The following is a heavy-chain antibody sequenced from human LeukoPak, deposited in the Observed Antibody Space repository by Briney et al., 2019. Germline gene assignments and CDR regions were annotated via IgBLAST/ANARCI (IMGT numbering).Heavy chain of an antibody. CDR3: VRDSVVGGSGGNWFDP. CDR2: IWYDGSNK. CDR1: GFTFSSYG. D-gene: IGHD1-26*01. V-gene: IGHV3-33*01. J-gene: IGHJ5*02. Sequence: PGRSLRLSCAASGFTFSSYGMHWVRQAPGKGLEWVAVIWYDGSNKYYADSVKGRFTISRDNSKNTLYLQMNSLRAEDTAVYYCVRDSVVGGSGGNWFDPWGQGTLVTVSS.